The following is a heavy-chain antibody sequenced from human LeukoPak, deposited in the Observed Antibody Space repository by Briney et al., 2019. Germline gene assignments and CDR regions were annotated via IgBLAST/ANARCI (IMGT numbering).Heavy chain of an antibody. CDR1: GFTFTTYA. CDR2: IDNRGEVT. CDR3: AKKDWSSANYCLDP. Sequence: PGGSLRLSCAASGFTFTTYAMTWVRQAPGKGLEWVSTIDNRGEVTSYADSVKGRFTISRDNSKSTVYLQMNSLRAEDTAVYFCAKKDWSSANYCLDPWGQGTTVTVSS. V-gene: IGHV3-23*01. D-gene: IGHD3/OR15-3a*01. J-gene: IGHJ6*02.